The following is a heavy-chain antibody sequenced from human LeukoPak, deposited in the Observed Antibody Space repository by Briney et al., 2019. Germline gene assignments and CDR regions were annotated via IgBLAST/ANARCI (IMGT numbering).Heavy chain of an antibody. Sequence: SDTLSLTCAVSGGCFNDFSLNWTRQSPGKGLEWIGEINDRGSTNYNPSLKSRVTISRDRSKSQVSLRLSSVTAADTAVYYCATYLNSGTWFQFHHWGQGTLATVSS. D-gene: IGHD5-12*01. CDR2: INDRGST. V-gene: IGHV4-34*01. CDR3: ATYLNSGTWFQFHH. CDR1: GGCFNDFS. J-gene: IGHJ1*01.